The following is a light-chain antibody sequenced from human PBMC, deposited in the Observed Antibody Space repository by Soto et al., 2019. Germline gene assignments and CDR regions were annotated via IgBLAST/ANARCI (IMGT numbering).Light chain of an antibody. J-gene: IGKJ4*01. CDR2: AAS. V-gene: IGKV1-9*01. Sequence: DIQLTQSPSFLSASVGDRVTITCRASQGISSYLAWYQQKPGKAPKLLIYAASTFQSGVTSRFSGSGSGTEFPLTISSLQTDYFATYYCQPLNSYPLTFGGGTKVEIK. CDR1: QGISSY. CDR3: QPLNSYPLT.